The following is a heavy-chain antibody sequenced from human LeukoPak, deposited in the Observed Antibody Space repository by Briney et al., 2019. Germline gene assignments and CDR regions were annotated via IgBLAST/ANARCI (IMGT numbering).Heavy chain of an antibody. V-gene: IGHV3-7*01. J-gene: IGHJ6*02. D-gene: IGHD3-22*01. CDR2: IKQDGSEK. Sequence: GGSLRLSCAASGFTFSSYEMNWVRQAPGKGLEWVANIKQDGSEKYYVDSVKGRFTISRDNAKNSLYLQMNSLRAEDMAVYYCARAAMLERYYYDSSGYYPYYGMDVWGQGTTVTVSS. CDR3: ARAAMLERYYYDSSGYYPYYGMDV. CDR1: GFTFSSYE.